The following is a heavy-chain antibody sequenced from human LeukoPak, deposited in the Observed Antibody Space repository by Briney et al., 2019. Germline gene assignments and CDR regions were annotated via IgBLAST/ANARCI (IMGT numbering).Heavy chain of an antibody. V-gene: IGHV1-18*01. CDR1: GYSFTNYG. CDR2: ISAYNGNT. J-gene: IGHJ4*02. CDR3: ARGLYGESSGGY. Sequence: ASVKVSCKASGYSFTNYGISWVRQAPGQGLEWMGWISAYNGNTNYAQKFQGKVTMTTDTSTSTAYMELRSLRSDDTAVYYCARGLYGESSGGYWGQGTLVTVSS. D-gene: IGHD3-22*01.